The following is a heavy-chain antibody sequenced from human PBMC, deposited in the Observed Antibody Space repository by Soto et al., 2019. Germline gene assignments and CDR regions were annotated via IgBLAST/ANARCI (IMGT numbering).Heavy chain of an antibody. D-gene: IGHD2-15*01. CDR2: ISAYNGNT. Sequence: QVQLVQSGAEVKKPGASVKVSCKASGYTFTSYGISWVRQAPGQGLEWMGWISAYNGNTNYAQKLQGRVTMTTDTSTSTAYMELRSLRSDDTGVYDCARDRRIVVVVAATRAWVYYGMDVWGQGTTVTVSS. CDR3: ARDRRIVVVVAATRAWVYYGMDV. CDR1: GYTFTSYG. J-gene: IGHJ6*02. V-gene: IGHV1-18*01.